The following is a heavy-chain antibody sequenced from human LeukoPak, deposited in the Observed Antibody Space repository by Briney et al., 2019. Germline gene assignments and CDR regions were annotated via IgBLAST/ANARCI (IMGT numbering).Heavy chain of an antibody. D-gene: IGHD3-16*01. CDR2: IYYSGST. CDR1: GGSISSYY. J-gene: IGHJ5*02. V-gene: IGHV4-59*08. Sequence: PSETLSLTCTVSGGSISSYYWSWIRQPPGKGLEWIGYIYYSGSTNYNPSLKSRVTISVDTSKNQFSLKVSSVAAADTAVYYCARHNDFTLGGWFDPWGQGTLVTVSS. CDR3: ARHNDFTLGGWFDP.